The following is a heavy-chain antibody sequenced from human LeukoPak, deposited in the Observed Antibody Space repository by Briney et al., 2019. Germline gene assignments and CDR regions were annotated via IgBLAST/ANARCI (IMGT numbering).Heavy chain of an antibody. CDR3: ARGGAHYWNPRY. Sequence: GGSLRLSCVASGFSVSSNYMSWVRQAPGKGLEGVSLLYTGGTTYYANSVEGRFTISRDDSKNTIYLQMNSLRAEDTAVYYCARGGAHYWNPRYWGQGTLVTVSS. J-gene: IGHJ4*02. V-gene: IGHV3-53*01. CDR2: LYTGGTT. D-gene: IGHD1-1*01. CDR1: GFSVSSNY.